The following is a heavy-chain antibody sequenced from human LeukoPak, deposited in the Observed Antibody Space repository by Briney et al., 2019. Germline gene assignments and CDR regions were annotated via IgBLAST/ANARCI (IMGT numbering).Heavy chain of an antibody. V-gene: IGHV3-33*01. Sequence: PGGSLRLSCAASGFTFSSYGMHWVRQAPGKGLEWVAVIWYDGSNKYYADSGKGRFTISRDNSKNTLYLQMNSLRAEDTAVYYCARSPVAGTSYYYSGMDVWGQGTTVTVSS. CDR3: ARSPVAGTSYYYSGMDV. J-gene: IGHJ6*02. CDR1: GFTFSSYG. D-gene: IGHD6-19*01. CDR2: IWYDGSNK.